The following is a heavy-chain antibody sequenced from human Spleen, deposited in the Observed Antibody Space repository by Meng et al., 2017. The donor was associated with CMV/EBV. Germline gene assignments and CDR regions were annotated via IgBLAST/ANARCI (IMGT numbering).Heavy chain of an antibody. D-gene: IGHD3-16*01. CDR2: IGSSSNYI. CDR1: GFTFSNYP. CDR3: ARVKSWGDLRHHDAFDI. V-gene: IGHV3-21*04. Sequence: GESLKISCAASGFTFSNYPMNWVRQAPGKGLEWVSTIGSSSNYIYYADSLKGRFTISRDNAKNSLYLQMNSLRAEDTALYYCARVKSWGDLRHHDAFDIWGQGTMVTVSS. J-gene: IGHJ3*02.